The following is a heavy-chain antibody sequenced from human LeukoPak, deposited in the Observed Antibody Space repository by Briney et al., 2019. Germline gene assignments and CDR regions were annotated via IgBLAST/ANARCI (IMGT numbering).Heavy chain of an antibody. J-gene: IGHJ4*02. CDR2: IVGSGVDT. V-gene: IGHV3-23*01. CDR3: AKGPNDSSNYLFDY. Sequence: GGSLRLSCAASGFTFSRHAMSWVRRAPGKGLEWVSVIVGSGVDTYYADSVKGRFTISRDNSKNTLYVQMNSLGAADTAVYYCAKGPNDSSNYLFDYWGQGTLVTVSS. CDR1: GFTFSRHA. D-gene: IGHD4-11*01.